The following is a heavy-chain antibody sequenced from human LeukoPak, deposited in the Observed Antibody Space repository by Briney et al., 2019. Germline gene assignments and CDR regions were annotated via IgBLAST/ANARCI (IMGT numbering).Heavy chain of an antibody. Sequence: ASVKVSCTASGYTSTSYAMNWVRQAPGQGLEWMGWINTNTGNPTYAQGFTGRFVFSLDTSVSTAYLQISSLKAEDTAVYYCARAGYCSSTSCYAFNFDYWGQGTLVTVSS. J-gene: IGHJ4*02. CDR2: INTNTGNP. D-gene: IGHD2-2*03. V-gene: IGHV7-4-1*02. CDR3: ARAGYCSSTSCYAFNFDY. CDR1: GYTSTSYA.